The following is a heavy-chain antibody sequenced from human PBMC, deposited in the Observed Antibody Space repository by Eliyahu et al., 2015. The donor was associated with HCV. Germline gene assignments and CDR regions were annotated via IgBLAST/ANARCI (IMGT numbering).Heavy chain of an antibody. CDR2: VSXDGNKR. V-gene: IGHV3-30*03. Sequence: QVQLVXSGGGLVQPGXSLTVSCAASGFTFXDFAMPWVRQPPGKGLEWVAVVSXDGNKRNYXGSVKGRFSISRDNSNNILSLQMNSLRGDDTAVYYCAASRKSAWHNFDFWGQGTLATVSS. D-gene: IGHD5-24*01. CDR1: GFTFXDFA. J-gene: IGHJ4*02. CDR3: AASRKSAWHNFDF.